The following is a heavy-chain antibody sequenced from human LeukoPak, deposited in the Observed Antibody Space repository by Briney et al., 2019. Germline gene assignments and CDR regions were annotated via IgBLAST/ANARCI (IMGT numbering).Heavy chain of an antibody. D-gene: IGHD6-19*01. J-gene: IGHJ6*03. Sequence: SETLSLTCTVSGGSISSSNYYWGWIRQPPGKGLEWIGYIFNSGSTYYNPSLKSRVTILVDTSKNQFSLKLSSVTAADTAVYYCASQWRPYYYYYYMDVWGKGTTVTVSS. CDR1: GGSISSSNYY. V-gene: IGHV4-39*07. CDR3: ASQWRPYYYYYYMDV. CDR2: IFNSGST.